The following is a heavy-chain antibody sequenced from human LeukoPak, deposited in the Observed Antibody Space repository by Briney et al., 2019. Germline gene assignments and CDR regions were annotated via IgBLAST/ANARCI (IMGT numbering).Heavy chain of an antibody. CDR1: GGSISNYY. CDR2: IHTSGRT. J-gene: IGHJ5*02. D-gene: IGHD4-11*01. V-gene: IGHV4-4*07. CDR3: ARAGDYSDLRWFDP. Sequence: SETLSLTCTVSGGSISNYYWSWIRQSAGKGLEWIGRIHTSGRTNYNPSLKSRVTMSVDTSKNQFSLKLSSVTAADTAVYYCARAGDYSDLRWFDPWGQGTLVTVSS.